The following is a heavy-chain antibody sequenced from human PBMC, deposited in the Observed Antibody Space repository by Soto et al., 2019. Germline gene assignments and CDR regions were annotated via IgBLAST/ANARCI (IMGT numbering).Heavy chain of an antibody. D-gene: IGHD3-3*01. CDR2: ISAYNGNT. Sequence: ASVKVSCKASGYTFTSYGISGVRQAPGQGLEGMGWISAYNGNTNYAQKLQGRVTMTTDTSTSTAYMELRSLRPDDTAVDYCARNYYDFWSGYRDWFDPWGQGTLVTVSS. V-gene: IGHV1-18*04. CDR3: ARNYYDFWSGYRDWFDP. J-gene: IGHJ5*02. CDR1: GYTFTSYG.